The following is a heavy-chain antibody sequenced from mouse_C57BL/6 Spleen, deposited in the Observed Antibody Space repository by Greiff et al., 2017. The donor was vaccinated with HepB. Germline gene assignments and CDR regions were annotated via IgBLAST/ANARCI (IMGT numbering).Heavy chain of an antibody. CDR1: GFTFSSYA. J-gene: IGHJ4*01. CDR2: ISDGGSYT. V-gene: IGHV5-4*01. D-gene: IGHD1-1*01. Sequence: VQLKESGGGLVKPGGSLKLSCAASGFTFSSYAMSWVRQTPEKRLEWVATISDGGSYTYYPDNVKGRFTISRDNAKNNLYLQMSHLKSEDTAMYYCASTLYYGSSYYAMDYWGQGTSVTVSS. CDR3: ASTLYYGSSYYAMDY.